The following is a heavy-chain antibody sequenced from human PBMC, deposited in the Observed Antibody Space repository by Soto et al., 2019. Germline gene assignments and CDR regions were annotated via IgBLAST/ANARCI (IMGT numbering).Heavy chain of an antibody. J-gene: IGHJ6*02. CDR3: AREYCSSTSCYYGMDV. V-gene: IGHV3-7*03. D-gene: IGHD2-2*01. CDR2: IKQDGSEK. CDR1: GFTFSSYW. Sequence: PVGSLRLSCAASGFTFSSYWMSWVRQAPGKGLEWVANIKQDGSEKYYVDSVKGRFTISRDNAKNSLYLQMNSLRAEDTAVYYCAREYCSSTSCYYGMDVWGQGTTVTVSS.